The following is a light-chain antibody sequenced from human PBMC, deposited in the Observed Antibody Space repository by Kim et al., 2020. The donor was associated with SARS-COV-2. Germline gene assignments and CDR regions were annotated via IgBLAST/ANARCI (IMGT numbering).Light chain of an antibody. CDR2: QDS. V-gene: IGLV3-1*01. Sequence: SYELTQPPSVSVSPGQTASITCSGDKLGDKYACWYQQKPGQSPVLVIYQDSKRPSGIPERFSGSNSGNTATLTISGTQAMDEADYYCQAWDSSTLWGFGG. CDR1: KLGDKY. CDR3: QAWDSSTLWG. J-gene: IGLJ3*02.